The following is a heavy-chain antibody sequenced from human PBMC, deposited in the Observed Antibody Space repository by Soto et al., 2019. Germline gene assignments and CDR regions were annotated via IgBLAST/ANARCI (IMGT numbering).Heavy chain of an antibody. V-gene: IGHV2-70*11. CDR1: GFSLSTSGMC. Sequence: SGPTLVNPTQTLTLTCTFSGFSLSTSGMCVSWIRQPPGKALEWLARIDWDDDKYYSTSLKTRLTISKDTSKNQVVLTMTNMDPVDTATYYCARDLHPSYYYYGMDVWGQGTTVTVSS. D-gene: IGHD4-4*01. J-gene: IGHJ6*02. CDR3: ARDLHPSYYYYGMDV. CDR2: IDWDDDK.